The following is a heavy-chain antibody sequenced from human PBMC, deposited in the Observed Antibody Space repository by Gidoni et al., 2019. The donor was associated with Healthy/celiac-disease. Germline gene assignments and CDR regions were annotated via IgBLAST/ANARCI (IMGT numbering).Heavy chain of an antibody. Sequence: EVQLVESGGGLIQPGGSLRLSCAASGFTVSSNYMSWVRQAPGKGLEWVSVIYSGGSTYYADSVKGRFTISRDNSKNTLYLQMNSLRAEDTAVYYCARKYWGSSGIDAFDIWGQGTMVTVSS. J-gene: IGHJ3*02. CDR2: IYSGGST. CDR3: ARKYWGSSGIDAFDI. CDR1: GFTVSSNY. V-gene: IGHV3-53*01. D-gene: IGHD3-22*01.